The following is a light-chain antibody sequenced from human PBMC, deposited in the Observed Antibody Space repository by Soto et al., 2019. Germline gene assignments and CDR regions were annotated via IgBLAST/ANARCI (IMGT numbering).Light chain of an antibody. Sequence: EIVMTQSPATLSVSPGERATLSCRASQSVSSNLAWYQQKPGQAPRLLIYGASTRATGIPARFSGSGSGTEFTLTINSLQSEDFAVYYCQQYNNWPPGTFGRGTKVESK. CDR1: QSVSSN. CDR3: QQYNNWPPGT. J-gene: IGKJ1*01. CDR2: GAS. V-gene: IGKV3-15*01.